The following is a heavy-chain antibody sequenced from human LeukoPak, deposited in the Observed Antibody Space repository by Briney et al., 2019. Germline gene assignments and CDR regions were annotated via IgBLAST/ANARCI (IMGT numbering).Heavy chain of an antibody. CDR3: AVDSSGYPNAFDI. Sequence: ASVKVSCKASGYTFTGHYMHWVRQAPGQGLEWMGWINPKNAGTNYAQKFQGRVTMTTDTSTSTAYMELRSLRSDDTAVYYCAVDSSGYPNAFDIWGQGTMVTVSS. D-gene: IGHD3-22*01. J-gene: IGHJ3*02. V-gene: IGHV1-2*02. CDR2: INPKNAGT. CDR1: GYTFTGHY.